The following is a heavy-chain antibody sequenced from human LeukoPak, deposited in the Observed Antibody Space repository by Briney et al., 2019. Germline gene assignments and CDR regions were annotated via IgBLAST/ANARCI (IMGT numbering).Heavy chain of an antibody. CDR2: ISSSSSTI. CDR3: ARAQYYSDSTGYYYLHY. Sequence: PGGSLRLSCVGSGFTFSSYHMNWVRQAPGKGLEWVSYISSSSSTIYYADSVKGRFTISRDNAKNPLYLQTNSLRAEDTAVYYCARAQYYSDSTGYYYLHYWGQGTLVTVSS. D-gene: IGHD3-22*01. CDR1: GFTFSSYH. V-gene: IGHV3-48*01. J-gene: IGHJ4*02.